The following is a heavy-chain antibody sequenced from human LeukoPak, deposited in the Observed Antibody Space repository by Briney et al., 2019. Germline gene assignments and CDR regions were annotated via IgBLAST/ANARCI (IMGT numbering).Heavy chain of an antibody. CDR2: IYYSGST. Sequence: SETLSLTCTVSGGSISSSSYYWGWIRQPPGKGLEWIGSIYYSGSTYYNPSLKSRVTISVDTSKNQFSLKLSSVTAADTAVYYCARADSSGYQRQFDYWGQGTLVTVSS. D-gene: IGHD3-22*01. V-gene: IGHV4-39*07. J-gene: IGHJ4*02. CDR1: GGSISSSSYY. CDR3: ARADSSGYQRQFDY.